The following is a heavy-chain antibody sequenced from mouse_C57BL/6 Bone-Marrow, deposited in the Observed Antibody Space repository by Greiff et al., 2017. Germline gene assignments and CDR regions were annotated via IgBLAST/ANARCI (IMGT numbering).Heavy chain of an antibody. Sequence: VQLQQPGAELVKPGASVKMSCKASGYTFTSYWITWVKQRPGQGLEWIGDIYPGSGSTNYNEKFKSKATLTVDTSSSTAYMQLSSLTSEDSAVYCCARAGNYDYGPYWYFDVWGTGTTVTVSS. J-gene: IGHJ1*03. CDR1: GYTFTSYW. CDR2: IYPGSGST. CDR3: ARAGNYDYGPYWYFDV. V-gene: IGHV1-55*01. D-gene: IGHD2-4*01.